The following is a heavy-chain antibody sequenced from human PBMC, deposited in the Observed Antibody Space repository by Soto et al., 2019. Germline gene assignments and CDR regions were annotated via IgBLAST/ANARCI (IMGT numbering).Heavy chain of an antibody. V-gene: IGHV2-70*01. D-gene: IGHD3-10*01. CDR2: IDWDDDK. J-gene: IGHJ5*02. CDR1: GFSLSTSGMC. CDR3: ARGMVRGVIITPNHFSWFDP. Sequence: SGPTLVNPTQTLTLTCTFSGFSLSTSGMCVSWIRQPPGKALEWLALIDWDDDKYYSTSLKTRLTISKDTSKNQVVLTMTNMDPVDTATYYCARGMVRGVIITPNHFSWFDPWGQGTLVTVSS.